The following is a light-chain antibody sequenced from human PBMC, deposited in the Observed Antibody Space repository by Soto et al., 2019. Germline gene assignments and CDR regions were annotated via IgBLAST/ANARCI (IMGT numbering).Light chain of an antibody. V-gene: IGKV1-12*01. Sequence: DIQMTQSPSSVSASVGDRVTITCRASQGISSWLAWYQQKPGKVPKLLIYAASSLQSGVPSRFSGSGSGTDFTLTITRLEAEDFAVYYCQQYDSTPPTFGQGTKVEVK. CDR2: AAS. CDR3: QQYDSTPPT. CDR1: QGISSW. J-gene: IGKJ1*01.